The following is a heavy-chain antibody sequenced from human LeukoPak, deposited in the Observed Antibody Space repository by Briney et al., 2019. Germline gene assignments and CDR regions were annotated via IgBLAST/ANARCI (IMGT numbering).Heavy chain of an antibody. CDR3: ARESPYSSSWFDN. J-gene: IGHJ4*02. CDR2: INHKDRDT. D-gene: IGHD6-13*01. CDR1: GYTLTDYY. Sequence: ASVKVSCKASGYTLTDYYLHWVRQAPGQGLEWMGWINHKDRDTNYAQKVRGSVTMTTDTSITTAYMDLNSLRSDDTAVYYCARESPYSSSWFDNWGQGTLVTVSS. V-gene: IGHV1-2*02.